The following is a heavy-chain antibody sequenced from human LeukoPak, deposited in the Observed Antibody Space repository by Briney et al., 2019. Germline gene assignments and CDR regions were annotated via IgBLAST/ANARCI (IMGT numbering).Heavy chain of an antibody. CDR2: IPPILGTA. CDR1: GGTFSSYA. Sequence: SVKVSCKASGGTFSSYAISWVRQAPGQGLEWMGRIPPILGTAIYAQNFQGRVTITTDESTSTAYMELSSLRSEDTPVYYCAKGDQFLYYYDSNPFDYSGQGTLVTVSS. J-gene: IGHJ4*02. V-gene: IGHV1-69*05. D-gene: IGHD3-22*01. CDR3: AKGDQFLYYYDSNPFDY.